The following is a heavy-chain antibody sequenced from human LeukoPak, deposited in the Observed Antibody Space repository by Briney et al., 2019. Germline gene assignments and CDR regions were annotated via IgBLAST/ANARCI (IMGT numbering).Heavy chain of an antibody. CDR2: IYYIGST. Sequence: PSETLSLTCTVSGDSITSYYWTWIRQPPGKGLEWIGYIYYIGSTRYNPSLKGRVTMSVDTSRNKFSLQLSSVTAADTAVYYCARQKNFYGSGSYFTSFDYWGQGSLVTVSS. V-gene: IGHV4-59*08. J-gene: IGHJ4*02. CDR1: GDSITSYY. D-gene: IGHD3-10*01. CDR3: ARQKNFYGSGSYFTSFDY.